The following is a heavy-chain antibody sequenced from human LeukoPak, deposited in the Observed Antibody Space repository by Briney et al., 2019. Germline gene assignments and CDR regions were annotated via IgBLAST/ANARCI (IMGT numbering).Heavy chain of an antibody. CDR2: IYPGDSDS. CDR1: GYSFTSYW. J-gene: IGHJ4*02. CDR3: ARSMTTVTPLDY. D-gene: IGHD4-17*01. V-gene: IGHV5-51*01. Sequence: GESLKISCKGSGYSFTSYWIGWVRQMPGKGLEWMGIIYPGDSDSRYSPSFQGQVTMSVDKSISTAYLQWSSLKASDTAMYYCARSMTTVTPLDYWGQGTLVTVSS.